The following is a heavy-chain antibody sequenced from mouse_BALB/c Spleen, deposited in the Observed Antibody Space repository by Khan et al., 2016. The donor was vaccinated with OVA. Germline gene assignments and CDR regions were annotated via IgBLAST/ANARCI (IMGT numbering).Heavy chain of an antibody. D-gene: IGHD3-3*01. CDR3: ARTARINY. J-gene: IGHJ2*01. Sequence: EVQLQESGPGLVKPSQSLSLTCTVTGYSFTSCYVRNWIRQFPGNILEWMGYISYSGSTNYNPSLKSRISITRDTSKNQFFLQFNSVTTKDTATNYYARTARINYWGQGTTLTVSS. CDR1: GYSFTSCYV. V-gene: IGHV3-2*02. CDR2: ISYSGST.